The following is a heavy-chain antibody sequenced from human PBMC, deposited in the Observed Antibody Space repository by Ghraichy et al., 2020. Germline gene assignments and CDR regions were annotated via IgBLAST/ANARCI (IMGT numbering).Heavy chain of an antibody. Sequence: SETLSLTCSASGDSVSSGGYYWTWIRQSPGEGLEWIGYIHYTESTYYNPSLKSRLIISLDTSKNQFSLKLTSVTAADTAVYDCGRWGGRGKEVVTAIDYWGQETLVTVSS. D-gene: IGHD2-15*01. CDR1: GDSVSSGGYY. V-gene: IGHV4-30-4*01. CDR2: IHYTEST. J-gene: IGHJ4*02. CDR3: GRWGGRGKEVVTAIDY.